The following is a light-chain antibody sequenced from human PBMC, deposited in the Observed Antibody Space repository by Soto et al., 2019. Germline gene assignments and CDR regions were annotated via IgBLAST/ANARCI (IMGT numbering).Light chain of an antibody. CDR3: NSYSSMNTDV. CDR2: EVS. CDR1: STDVGAYNY. J-gene: IGLJ1*01. Sequence: QSVLTQPASVSRSPGPSITISCTGSSTDVGAYNYVSWYQQYPGQAPNLLIYEVSRRPSGFSHRFSGSKSVNTASLTISGLQPEDDVHYYCNSYSSMNTDVFGTGTNVTVL. V-gene: IGLV2-14*01.